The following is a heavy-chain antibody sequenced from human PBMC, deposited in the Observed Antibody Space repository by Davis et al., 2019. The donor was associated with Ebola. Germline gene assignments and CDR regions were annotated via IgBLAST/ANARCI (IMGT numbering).Heavy chain of an antibody. J-gene: IGHJ4*02. Sequence: GESLKISCAASGFTFSSYSMNWVRQAPGKGLEWVSYISSSSSTIYYADSVKGRFTISRDNSKNTLYLQMNSLRAEDTAVYYCAKDSNWNPHYFDCWGQGTLVTVSS. CDR2: ISSSSSTI. V-gene: IGHV3-48*01. CDR1: GFTFSSYS. CDR3: AKDSNWNPHYFDC. D-gene: IGHD1-1*01.